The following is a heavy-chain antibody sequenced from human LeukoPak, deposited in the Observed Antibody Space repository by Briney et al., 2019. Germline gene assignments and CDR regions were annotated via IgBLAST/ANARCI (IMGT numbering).Heavy chain of an antibody. Sequence: PSETLSLTCAVYGGSFSANYWSWIRQPPGKGLEWIGEINHRGSTNYNPSLKSRVTISVDTSKKQFSLKLSSVTAADTAVYYCARFTGDLWGQGTLVTVSS. J-gene: IGHJ5*02. V-gene: IGHV4-34*01. CDR1: GGSFSANY. CDR2: INHRGST. CDR3: ARFTGDL.